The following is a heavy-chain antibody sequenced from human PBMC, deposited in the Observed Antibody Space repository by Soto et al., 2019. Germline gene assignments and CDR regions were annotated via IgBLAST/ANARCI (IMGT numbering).Heavy chain of an antibody. CDR2: MNPNSGNT. CDR1: GYTFTSSD. Sequence: ASVKVSCKASGYTFTSSDINWVRQATGQGLEWMGWMNPNSGNTGYAQKFQGRVTMTRNTSISTACMELSSLRSEDTAVYYCARGSLECSSTSCYEYWGQGTLVTVSS. V-gene: IGHV1-8*01. CDR3: ARGSLECSSTSCYEY. J-gene: IGHJ4*02. D-gene: IGHD2-2*01.